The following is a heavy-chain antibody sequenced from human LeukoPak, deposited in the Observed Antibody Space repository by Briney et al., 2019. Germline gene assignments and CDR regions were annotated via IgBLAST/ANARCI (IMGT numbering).Heavy chain of an antibody. CDR2: INHSGST. J-gene: IGHJ4*02. CDR3: ARDLNSYGSL. D-gene: IGHD5-18*01. Sequence: SETLSLTCAVYGGSFSGYYWSWIRQPPGKGLEWIGEINHSGSTYYNPSLKSRVTISVDTSKNQFSLKLSSVTAADTAVYYCARDLNSYGSLWGQGTLVTVSS. CDR1: GGSFSGYY. V-gene: IGHV4-34*09.